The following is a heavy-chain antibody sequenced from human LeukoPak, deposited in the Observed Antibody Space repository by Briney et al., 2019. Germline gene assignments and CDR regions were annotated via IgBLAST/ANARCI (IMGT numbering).Heavy chain of an antibody. CDR2: IYYSGST. J-gene: IGHJ5*02. CDR3: ASTLVVPAASLVWFDP. D-gene: IGHD2-2*01. CDR1: GGSISNYY. V-gene: IGHV4-59*01. Sequence: SETLSLTCTVSGGSISNYYWSWIRQPPGKGLEWIGYIYYSGSTNYNPSLKSRVTISVDTSKNQFSLKLSSVTAADTAVYYCASTLVVPAASLVWFDPWGQGTLVTVSS.